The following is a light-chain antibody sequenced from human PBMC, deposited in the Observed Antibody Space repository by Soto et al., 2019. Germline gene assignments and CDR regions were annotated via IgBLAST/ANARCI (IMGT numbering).Light chain of an antibody. J-gene: IGKJ1*01. CDR1: QTVRNNY. Sequence: EFVLMQSPRTLSLSPGEREKVYCRAIQTVRNNYLAWYQQKPGQAPRLLIYDASSRATGIPDRFSGGGSGTDFTLTISRLEPEDFAVYYCQQYGSSPPWTFGQGTKVDIK. V-gene: IGKV3-20*01. CDR3: QQYGSSPPWT. CDR2: DAS.